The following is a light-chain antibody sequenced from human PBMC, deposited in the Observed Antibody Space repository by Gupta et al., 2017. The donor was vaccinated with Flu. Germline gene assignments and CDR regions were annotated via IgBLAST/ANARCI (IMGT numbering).Light chain of an antibody. CDR1: QSVSSNY. J-gene: IGKJ1*01. V-gene: IGKV3-20*01. Sequence: EIVLTQSPDTLSLSPGDRATRSCRASQSVSSNYLAWYQQIHGQAPKLLVYAASTRASGVPDRFSGRGFGADFTLAITRLKPEDFAIYSCEQEGSSLWSFGQGTRVEVK. CDR3: EQEGSSLWS. CDR2: AAS.